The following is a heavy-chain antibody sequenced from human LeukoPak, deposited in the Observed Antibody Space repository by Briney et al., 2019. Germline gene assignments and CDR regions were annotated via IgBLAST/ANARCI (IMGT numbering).Heavy chain of an antibody. CDR1: GFTFSSYA. V-gene: IGHV3-23*01. CDR2: ISGSGGST. Sequence: GGSLRLSCAASGFTFSSYAMSWVRQAPGKGLEWVSAISGSGGSTYYADSVKGRFTISRDNSKNTLYLQMNSLRAEDTAVYYCASPYYYDRSSYYHFIDHWGRGTLVTVSS. D-gene: IGHD3-22*01. J-gene: IGHJ4*02. CDR3: ASPYYYDRSSYYHFIDH.